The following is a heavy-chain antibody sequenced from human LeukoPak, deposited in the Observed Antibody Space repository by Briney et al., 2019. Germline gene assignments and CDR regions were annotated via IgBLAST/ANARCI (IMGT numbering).Heavy chain of an antibody. CDR2: ISSSGSTI. CDR1: GFTFSSYE. D-gene: IGHD1-7*01. CDR3: ARAGENYPSYFDY. Sequence: SGGSLRLSCAASGFTFSSYEMNWVRQAPGKGLEWVSYISSSGSTIYYADSVKGRFTISRDNAKNSLYLQMNSLRAEDTAVYYCARAGENYPSYFDYWGQGTLVTVSS. V-gene: IGHV3-48*03. J-gene: IGHJ4*02.